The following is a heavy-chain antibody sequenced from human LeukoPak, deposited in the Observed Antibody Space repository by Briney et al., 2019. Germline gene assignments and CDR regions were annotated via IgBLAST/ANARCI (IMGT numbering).Heavy chain of an antibody. Sequence: PGGSLRLSCAASGFSYDDYDMHWVRQAPGKGLECVSLISWDGVTYYADSVKGRFTISRDNSKNSLYLQMKSLRVEDTAVYYCVKGLRYSGSPFDYWGQGTLVTVSS. V-gene: IGHV3-43D*03. CDR1: GFSYDDYD. CDR3: VKGLRYSGSPFDY. CDR2: ISWDGVT. J-gene: IGHJ4*02. D-gene: IGHD1-26*01.